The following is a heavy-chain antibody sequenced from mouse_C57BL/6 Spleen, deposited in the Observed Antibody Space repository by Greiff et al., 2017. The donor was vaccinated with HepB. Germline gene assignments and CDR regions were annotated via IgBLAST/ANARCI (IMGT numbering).Heavy chain of an antibody. V-gene: IGHV1-50*01. CDR2: IDPSDSYT. J-gene: IGHJ2*01. CDR1: GYTFTSYW. Sequence: VQLQQPGAELVKPGASVKLSCKASGYTFTSYWMQWVKQMPGQGLEWIGEIDPSDSYTNYNQKFKGKATLTVDTSSSTAYMQLSSLTSEDSAVYYCARGDGYFDYWGQGTTLTVSS. CDR3: ARGDGYFDY. D-gene: IGHD2-3*01.